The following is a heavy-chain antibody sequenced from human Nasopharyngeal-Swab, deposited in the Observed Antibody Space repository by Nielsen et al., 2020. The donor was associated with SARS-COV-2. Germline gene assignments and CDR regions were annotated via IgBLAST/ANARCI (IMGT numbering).Heavy chain of an antibody. J-gene: IGHJ6*02. Sequence: GESLKISCKGSGYSFTSYWIGWVRQMLGKGLEWMGIIYPGDSDTRYSPSFQGQVTISADKSISTAYLQWSSLKASDTAMYYCARRGSGSHGYYYGMDVWGQGTTVTVSS. CDR3: ARRGSGSHGYYYGMDV. CDR2: IYPGDSDT. V-gene: IGHV5-51*01. D-gene: IGHD1-26*01. CDR1: GYSFTSYW.